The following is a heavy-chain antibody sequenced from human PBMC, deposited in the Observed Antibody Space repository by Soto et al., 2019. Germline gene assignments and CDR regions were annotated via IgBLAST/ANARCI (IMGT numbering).Heavy chain of an antibody. D-gene: IGHD6-13*01. J-gene: IGHJ6*02. CDR2: IKQDGSEE. CDR3: ARDLSSWPHYYGMDV. CDR1: GLTFSSYL. V-gene: IGHV3-7*03. Sequence: GGSLILSCAASGLTFSSYLMSWVRQAPGKGLEWVAKIKQDGSEEYYVDSVKGRFTISRDNAKSSLYVQMNNLRVEDTAVYYCARDLSSWPHYYGMDVWGQGTTVNVSS.